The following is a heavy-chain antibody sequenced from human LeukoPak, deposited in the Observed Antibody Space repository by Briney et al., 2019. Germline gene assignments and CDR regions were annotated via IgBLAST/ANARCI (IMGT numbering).Heavy chain of an antibody. CDR3: ARERWFGDLETTVAFDI. D-gene: IGHD3-10*01. CDR1: GGSFSGYY. J-gene: IGHJ3*02. V-gene: IGHV4-34*01. CDR2: INHSGST. Sequence: SSETLSLTCAVYGGSFSGYYWSWIRQPPGKGLEWIGEINHSGSTNYNPSLKSRVTISVDTSKNQFSLKLSSVTAADTAVYYCARERWFGDLETTVAFDIWGQGTMVTVSS.